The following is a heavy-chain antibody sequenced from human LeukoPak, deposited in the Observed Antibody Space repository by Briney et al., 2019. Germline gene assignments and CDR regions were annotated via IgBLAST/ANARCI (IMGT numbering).Heavy chain of an antibody. J-gene: IGHJ6*03. CDR1: GGSISSSSYY. D-gene: IGHD6-13*01. CDR3: AITGYSSSWYYYYYYMDV. CDR2: IYHSGST. Sequence: SETLSLTCTVSGGSISSSSYYWGWIRQPPGKGLEWIGSIYHSGSTYYNPSLKSRVTISVDTSKNQFSLKLSSVAAADTAVYYCAITGYSSSWYYYYYYMDVWGKGTTVTVSS. V-gene: IGHV4-39*07.